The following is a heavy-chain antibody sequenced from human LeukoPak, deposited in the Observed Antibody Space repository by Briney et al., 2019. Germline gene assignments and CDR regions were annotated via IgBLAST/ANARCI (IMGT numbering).Heavy chain of an antibody. CDR2: MNPNSGNT. CDR3: ARAPISSGYYHDHYYYYYMDV. D-gene: IGHD3-22*01. V-gene: IGHV1-8*03. CDR1: GYTFTSYD. J-gene: IGHJ6*03. Sequence: ASVKVSCKASGYTFTSYDINWVRQATGQGLEWMGWMNPNSGNTGYAQKFQGRVTITRNTSISTAYMELSSLRSEDTAVYYCARAPISSGYYHDHYYYYYMDVWGKGTTVTVSS.